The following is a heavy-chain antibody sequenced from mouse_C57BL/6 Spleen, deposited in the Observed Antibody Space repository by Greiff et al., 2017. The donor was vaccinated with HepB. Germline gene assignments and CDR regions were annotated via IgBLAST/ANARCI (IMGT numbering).Heavy chain of an antibody. Sequence: DVKLVESGPGLVKPSQSLSLTCSVPGYSITSGYYWHWIRQFPGNKLEWMGYISYDGSNNYNPSLKNRISITRDTSKNQFFLKLNSVTTEDTATYYCAEDSLFAYWGQGTLVTVSA. CDR1: GYSITSGYY. V-gene: IGHV3-6*01. J-gene: IGHJ3*01. CDR2: ISYDGSN. CDR3: AEDSLFAY.